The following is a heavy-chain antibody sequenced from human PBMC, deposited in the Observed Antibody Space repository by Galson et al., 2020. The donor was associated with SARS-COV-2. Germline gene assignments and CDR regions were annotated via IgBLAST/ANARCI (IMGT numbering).Heavy chain of an antibody. CDR3: ARLHYGEYAPEAFDI. CDR1: GTSISGGSYS. Sequence: SETLSLTCAVSGTSISGGSYSWNWIRQPPGKGLEWIGYISHSGGTYYNPSLKSRVTISGDRSKNQFSLRLSSVTAADAAVHFCARLHYGEYAPEAFDIWGPGTRVTVAS. J-gene: IGHJ3*02. CDR2: ISHSGGT. V-gene: IGHV4-30-2*01. D-gene: IGHD4-17*01.